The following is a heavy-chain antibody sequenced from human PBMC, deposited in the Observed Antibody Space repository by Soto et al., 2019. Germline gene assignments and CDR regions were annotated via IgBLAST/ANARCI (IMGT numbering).Heavy chain of an antibody. D-gene: IGHD3-22*01. V-gene: IGHV3-48*02. CDR3: ARAPSRFTMIVVPFFFDI. J-gene: IGHJ3*02. Sequence: PGGSLRLSCAASGFTFSSYSMNWVRQAPGKGLEWVSYISSSSSTIYYADSVKGRFTISRDNAKNSLYLQMNSLRDEDTAVYYCARAPSRFTMIVVPFFFDIWGQGTMVTVSS. CDR2: ISSSSSTI. CDR1: GFTFSSYS.